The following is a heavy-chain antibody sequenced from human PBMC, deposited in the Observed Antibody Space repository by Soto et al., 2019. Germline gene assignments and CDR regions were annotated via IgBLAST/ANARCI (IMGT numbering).Heavy chain of an antibody. CDR1: GFSLSTSGVG. CDR3: ARRRNLASGPCNCFDP. Sequence: QITLKESGPTLVNPTQTLTLTCTFSGFSLSTSGVGVGWIRQPPGKALEWLALIYWNDEKQYSPSLKSRLTITKDTSKNQVVLTVTNMDPVDTATYYCARRRNLASGPCNCFDPWGQGTLVTVSS. CDR2: IYWNDEK. J-gene: IGHJ5*02. V-gene: IGHV2-5*01. D-gene: IGHD1-1*01.